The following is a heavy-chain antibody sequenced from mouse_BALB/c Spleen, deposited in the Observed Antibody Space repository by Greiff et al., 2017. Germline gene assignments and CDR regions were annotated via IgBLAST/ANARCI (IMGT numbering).Heavy chain of an antibody. Sequence: EVQLVESGPGLVKPSQSLSLTCSVTGYSITSGYYWNWIRQFPGNKLEWMGYISYDGSNNYNPSLKNRISITRDTSKNQFFLKLNSVTTEDTATYYCARGDFWDWYFDVWGAGTTVTVSS. D-gene: IGHD4-1*01. J-gene: IGHJ1*01. V-gene: IGHV3-6*02. CDR2: ISYDGSN. CDR1: GYSITSGYY. CDR3: ARGDFWDWYFDV.